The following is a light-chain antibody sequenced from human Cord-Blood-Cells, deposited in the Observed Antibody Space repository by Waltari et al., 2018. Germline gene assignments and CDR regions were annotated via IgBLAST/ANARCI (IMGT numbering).Light chain of an antibody. CDR3: QQYNSYSNT. Sequence: DIQMTQSPSTLSASVGDRVTVTCRASQSISSWLAWYQQKPGNAPKLLIYKASSLQSGVASTFSGSGSGTEFTLTISGLQADDFATYYYQQYNSYSNTFGQGTRLEI. V-gene: IGKV1-5*03. J-gene: IGKJ5*01. CDR2: KAS. CDR1: QSISSW.